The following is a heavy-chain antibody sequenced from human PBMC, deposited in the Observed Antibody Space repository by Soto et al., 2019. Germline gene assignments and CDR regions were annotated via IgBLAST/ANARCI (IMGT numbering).Heavy chain of an antibody. CDR1: GVTFSNYW. J-gene: IGHJ3*01. CDR3: AREAAPAGAFDV. V-gene: IGHV3-7*05. D-gene: IGHD2-15*01. Sequence: EVQLVESGGGLVQPGGSLRLSCAASGVTFSNYWMNWVRQAPGKGLEWVANIKQDGSEKNYVGSVKGRFTVSRDNAQNSLYLQTNSLRAEDTAVYYCAREAAPAGAFDVWGQGTIITVSS. CDR2: IKQDGSEK.